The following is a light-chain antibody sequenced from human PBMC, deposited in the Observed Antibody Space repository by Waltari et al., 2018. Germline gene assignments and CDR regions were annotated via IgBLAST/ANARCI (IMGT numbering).Light chain of an antibody. Sequence: SLSASLGASVKLTCTLSSGHSSNVIAWLQQQPEKGPRYLMRVNSDGSHSRGDEIPDRFSGSRSGAERYLTISSLQSEDEADYYCQTGGDGTWVFGGGTKLTVL. J-gene: IGLJ3*02. CDR3: QTGGDGTWV. CDR2: VNSDGSH. V-gene: IGLV4-69*01. CDR1: SGHSSNV.